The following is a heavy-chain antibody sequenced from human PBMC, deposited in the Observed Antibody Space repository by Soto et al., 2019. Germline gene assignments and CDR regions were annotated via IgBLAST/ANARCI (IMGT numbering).Heavy chain of an antibody. V-gene: IGHV1-69*12. CDR2: INPIFGTA. J-gene: IGHJ1*01. CDR1: GGTFSTYP. CDR3: ARLRASNYEAYQH. Sequence: QVQLVQSGAEVKKPGSSVKVSCKASGGTFSTYPISWVRQAPGQGLEWMGGINPIFGTANYAQKLQGRVTITADESTTTTSRQLSSLRSDDTAVYYCARLRASNYEAYQHWGQGTRVTVSS. D-gene: IGHD4-4*01.